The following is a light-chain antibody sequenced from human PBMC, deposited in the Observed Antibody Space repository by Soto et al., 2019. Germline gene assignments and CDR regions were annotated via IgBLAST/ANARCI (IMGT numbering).Light chain of an antibody. Sequence: QAVVTQPPSASGTPGQRVTISCSGSSSNIGSYTVYWYQQFPGTAPKLLIYGNNQRPSGVPDRFSGSKSGTSASLAISGLQSEDEADYYCAAWDDSLNGVVFGGGTQLTVL. CDR3: AAWDDSLNGVV. CDR2: GNN. J-gene: IGLJ2*01. CDR1: SSNIGSYT. V-gene: IGLV1-44*01.